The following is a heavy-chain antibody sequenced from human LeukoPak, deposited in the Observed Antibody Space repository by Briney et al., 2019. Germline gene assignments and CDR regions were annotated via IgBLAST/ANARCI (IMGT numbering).Heavy chain of an antibody. D-gene: IGHD1-26*01. CDR2: ISGSGGST. CDR1: GFTFSSYN. V-gene: IGHV3-23*01. Sequence: PGGSLRLSCAASGFTFSSYNMNWVRQAPGKGLEWVSAISGSGGSTYYADSVKGRFTITRDNYKNTVYLQMNSLRVEDMAVYYCAKPSGSGVDYWGRGTRVTVSS. CDR3: AKPSGSGVDY. J-gene: IGHJ4*02.